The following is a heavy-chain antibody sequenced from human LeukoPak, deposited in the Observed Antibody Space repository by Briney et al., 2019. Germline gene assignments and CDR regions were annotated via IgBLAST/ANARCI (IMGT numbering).Heavy chain of an antibody. CDR3: ARVAEDYDILTGYYPLYY. J-gene: IGHJ4*02. D-gene: IGHD3-9*01. Sequence: SVKVSCKASGGTFSSYAISWVRQAPGQGLEWMGGIIPIFGTANYAQKFQGRVAITADESTSTAYMELSSLRSEDTAVYYCARVAEDYDILTGYYPLYYWGQGTLVTVSS. CDR1: GGTFSSYA. V-gene: IGHV1-69*01. CDR2: IIPIFGTA.